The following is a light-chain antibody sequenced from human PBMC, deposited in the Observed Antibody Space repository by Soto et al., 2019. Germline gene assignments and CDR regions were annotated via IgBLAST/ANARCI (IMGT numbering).Light chain of an antibody. J-gene: IGLJ2*01. CDR2: ENN. V-gene: IGLV6-57*04. Sequence: NFMLTQPHSVSESPGKTLSISCTRSSGSIANNYVQWYQQRPGSAPTTVIYENNQRLSGVPDRFSGSTDGSSNSASLTISGLQTEDEAYYYCQSYDSDFVGFGGGTKLTVL. CDR3: QSYDSDFVG. CDR1: SGSIANNY.